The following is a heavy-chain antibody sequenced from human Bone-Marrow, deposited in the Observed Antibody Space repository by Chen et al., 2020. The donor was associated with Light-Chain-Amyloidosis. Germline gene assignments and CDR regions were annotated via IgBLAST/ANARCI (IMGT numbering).Heavy chain of an antibody. CDR3: ARGHYGSGSYYADAFDT. CDR2: VSGSTVST. V-gene: IGHV3-23*04. D-gene: IGHD3-10*01. Sequence: EVQLVESGGGLVQPGGSLRLSCATSGFNFSSFGMSWVRQAPGKGLGWVSTVSGSTVSTYYAGAVKGRFIISRDDATNSLFLQMNSLRVEDTAVYYCARGHYGSGSYYADAFDTWGQGTMVTVS. CDR1: GFNFSSFG. J-gene: IGHJ3*02.